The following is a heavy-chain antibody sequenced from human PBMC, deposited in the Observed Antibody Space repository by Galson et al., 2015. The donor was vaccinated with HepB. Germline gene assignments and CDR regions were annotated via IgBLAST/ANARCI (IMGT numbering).Heavy chain of an antibody. Sequence: SLRLSCAASGFTFSRYGMHWVRQAPGKGLEWVAVIWYDGSNKYYADSVKGRFTISRDNSKNTLYLRMNSLRAEDTAVYYCARDLGVGLNIAARPGFYYYGMDVWGQGTTVTVSS. J-gene: IGHJ6*02. V-gene: IGHV3-33*01. CDR3: ARDLGVGLNIAARPGFYYYGMDV. D-gene: IGHD6-6*01. CDR1: GFTFSRYG. CDR2: IWYDGSNK.